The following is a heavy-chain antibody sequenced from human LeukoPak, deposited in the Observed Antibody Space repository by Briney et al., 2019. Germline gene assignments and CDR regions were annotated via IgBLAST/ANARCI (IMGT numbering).Heavy chain of an antibody. Sequence: SETLSLTCTVSGGSISSYYWSWIRQPPGKGLEWIAYIYYSGSTNYNPSLKSRVTISLDTSNNQFSLKLSSVAAADTAVYYCARRGGYDNFYFDYWGQGTLVTVSS. CDR2: IYYSGST. V-gene: IGHV4-59*01. J-gene: IGHJ4*02. D-gene: IGHD5-12*01. CDR1: GGSISSYY. CDR3: ARRGGYDNFYFDY.